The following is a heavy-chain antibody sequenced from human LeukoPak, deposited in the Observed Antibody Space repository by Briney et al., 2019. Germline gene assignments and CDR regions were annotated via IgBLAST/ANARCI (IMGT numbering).Heavy chain of an antibody. CDR2: ISYDGSNK. CDR3: ARVGENTMVRGVKSPYYYYGMDV. CDR1: GFTFSSYA. J-gene: IGHJ6*02. Sequence: GGSLRLSCAASGFTFSSYAMHWVRQAPGKGLEWVAVISYDGSNKYYADSVKGRFTISRDNSKNTLYLQMNSLRAEDTAVYYCARVGENTMVRGVKSPYYYYGMDVWGQGTTVTVSS. D-gene: IGHD3-10*01. V-gene: IGHV3-30-3*01.